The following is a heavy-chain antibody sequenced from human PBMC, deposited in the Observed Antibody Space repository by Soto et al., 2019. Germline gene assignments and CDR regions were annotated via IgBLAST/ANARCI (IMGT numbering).Heavy chain of an antibody. Sequence: GGSLRLSCAASGFTFSSYSMNWVRQAPGKGLEWVSYISSSSSTIYYADYVKGRFTISRDNAKNSLYLQMNSLRAEDTAVYYCARDLNLGSFDYWGQGTLVTVSS. CDR2: ISSSSSTI. CDR3: ARDLNLGSFDY. CDR1: GFTFSSYS. J-gene: IGHJ4*02. V-gene: IGHV3-48*01.